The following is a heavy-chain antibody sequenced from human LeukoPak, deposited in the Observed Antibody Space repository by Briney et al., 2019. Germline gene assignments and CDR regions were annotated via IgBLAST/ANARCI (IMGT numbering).Heavy chain of an antibody. CDR2: IIPILGIA. CDR1: GGTFSSYT. Sequence: SVKVSCXASGGTFSSYTISWVRQARGQGLEWMGRIIPILGIANYAQKFQGRVTITADKSTSTAYMELSSLRSEDTAVYYCATNYYGSGSYTYYFDYWGQGTLVTISS. D-gene: IGHD3-10*01. J-gene: IGHJ4*02. CDR3: ATNYYGSGSYTYYFDY. V-gene: IGHV1-69*02.